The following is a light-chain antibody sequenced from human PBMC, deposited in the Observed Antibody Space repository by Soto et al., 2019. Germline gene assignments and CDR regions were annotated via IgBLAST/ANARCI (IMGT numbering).Light chain of an antibody. CDR1: QSVSSY. V-gene: IGKV3-11*01. J-gene: IGKJ3*01. Sequence: EIVLTQSPATLSLSPGERATLSCRASQSVSSYLAWYQQKPGQAPRLLIYEASNRATGIPARFSGSGSGTDFTLTISSLELEDFAVYYCQQRSNWPPGSTFGPGTKVDIK. CDR2: EAS. CDR3: QQRSNWPPGST.